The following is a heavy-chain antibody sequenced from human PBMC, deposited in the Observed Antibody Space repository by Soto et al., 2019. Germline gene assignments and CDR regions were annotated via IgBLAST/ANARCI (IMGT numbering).Heavy chain of an antibody. CDR2: IWYDGSEE. D-gene: IGHD3-3*01. CDR3: VKDWSDALDI. Sequence: QAQLVESGGGVVQPGMSLRLSCAASGFSFKTYGMHWVHQAPGKGLEWVAVIWYDGSEEYYADSVKGRFIISRDNSKNMLYLQLNSLRAEDTAVYYCVKDWSDALDIWGQGTLVTVSS. J-gene: IGHJ3*02. V-gene: IGHV3-33*03. CDR1: GFSFKTYG.